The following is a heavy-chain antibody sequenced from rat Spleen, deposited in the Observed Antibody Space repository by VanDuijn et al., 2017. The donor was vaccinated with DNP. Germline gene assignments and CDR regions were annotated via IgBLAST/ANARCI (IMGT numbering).Heavy chain of an antibody. V-gene: IGHV5-31*01. Sequence: VQLKESGPGLVQPSQTLSLTCTVSGFSLTSYHVHWVRQPPGKGLEWIASISNTGDHTYYSDSVKGRFSLSRDNAKSTLYLQMDSLRSEDTATYYCARLGYYEGSYPNWFAYWGQGVMVTVSS. CDR3: ARLGYYEGSYPNWFAY. CDR1: GFSLTSYH. D-gene: IGHD1-12*03. J-gene: IGHJ2*01. CDR2: ISNTGDHT.